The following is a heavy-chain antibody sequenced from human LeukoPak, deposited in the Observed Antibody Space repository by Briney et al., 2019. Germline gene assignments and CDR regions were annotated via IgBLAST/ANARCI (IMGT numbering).Heavy chain of an antibody. CDR1: GITLSNYG. Sequence: GGSLRLSCAVSGITLSNYGMRWVRQAPGKGLEWVAGISDSGGRTNYADSVKGRFTISRDNPKNTLYLQMNSLRAEDTAVYFCAKRGVVIRVFLVGFHKEAYYFDSWGQGALVTVSS. CDR3: AKRGVVIRVFLVGFHKEAYYFDS. D-gene: IGHD3-10*01. J-gene: IGHJ4*02. V-gene: IGHV3-23*01. CDR2: ISDSGGRT.